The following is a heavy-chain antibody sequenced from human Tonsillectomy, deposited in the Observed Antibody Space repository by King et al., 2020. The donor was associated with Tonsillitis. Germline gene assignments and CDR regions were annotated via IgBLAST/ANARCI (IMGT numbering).Heavy chain of an antibody. Sequence: VQLQQWGAGLLKPSETLSLTCAVYGGSFSGYYWSWIRQPPGKGLEWIGVINHSGSTNYNPSLKSRVTISVDTSKNQFSLKLSSVTAADTAVYYCARGWAYGYTHDYWGQGTLVTVSS. D-gene: IGHD5-18*01. CDR1: GGSFSGYY. CDR3: ARGWAYGYTHDY. CDR2: INHSGST. V-gene: IGHV4-34*01. J-gene: IGHJ4*02.